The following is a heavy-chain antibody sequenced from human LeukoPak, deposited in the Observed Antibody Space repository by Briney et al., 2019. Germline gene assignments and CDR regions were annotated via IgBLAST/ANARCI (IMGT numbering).Heavy chain of an antibody. Sequence: GGSLRLSCAASGFTFSSYAMHWVRQAPGKGLEWVAVISYDGSNKYYADSVKGRFTISRDNSKNTLYLQMNSLRAEDTAVYYCAILTVTTSFVYWGQGTLVTVSS. CDR2: ISYDGSNK. CDR3: AILTVTTSFVY. CDR1: GFTFSSYA. J-gene: IGHJ4*02. D-gene: IGHD4-17*01. V-gene: IGHV3-30-3*01.